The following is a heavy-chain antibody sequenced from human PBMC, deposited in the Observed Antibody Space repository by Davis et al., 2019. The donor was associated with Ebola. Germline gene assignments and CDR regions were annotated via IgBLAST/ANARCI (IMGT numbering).Heavy chain of an antibody. CDR3: VPTPGLVPFVDY. J-gene: IGHJ4*02. Sequence: GESLKISCATSGFIFSTYAMHWVRQAPGKGLEWVSGISGSGGSTSYADSVKGRFTLSRDNSKDTLYLQMNSLRAEDTAVYYCVPTPGLVPFVDYWGQGTLVTVSS. V-gene: IGHV3-23*01. CDR2: ISGSGGST. CDR1: GFIFSTYA. D-gene: IGHD3/OR15-3a*01.